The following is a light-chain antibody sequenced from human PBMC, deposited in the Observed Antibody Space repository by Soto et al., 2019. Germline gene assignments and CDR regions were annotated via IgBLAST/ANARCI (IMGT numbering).Light chain of an antibody. CDR3: QQSYNAPIT. V-gene: IGKV1-39*01. Sequence: DIQMTQSPSSLSASVGDRVTITCRASQNIINYLNWYQQKPGKAAQLLIYVASRLESGVPSRFSGSGSGTDFTLTISSLQPEDFATYYCQQSYNAPITFGQGTRLEIK. CDR2: VAS. CDR1: QNIINY. J-gene: IGKJ5*01.